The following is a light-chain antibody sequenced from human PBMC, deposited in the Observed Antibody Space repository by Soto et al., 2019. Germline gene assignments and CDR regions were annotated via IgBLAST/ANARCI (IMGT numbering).Light chain of an antibody. CDR3: QQRSNI. V-gene: IGKV3-11*01. Sequence: EIVLTQSPATPSLSPGERATLSCRASESTSGYLAWYQQKPGQAPRLLIYDASNRATGIPAMFSGSGSGTHFTLTISSLELEDFAVYYCQQRSNIFGPGTKVDIK. CDR2: DAS. CDR1: ESTSGY. J-gene: IGKJ3*01.